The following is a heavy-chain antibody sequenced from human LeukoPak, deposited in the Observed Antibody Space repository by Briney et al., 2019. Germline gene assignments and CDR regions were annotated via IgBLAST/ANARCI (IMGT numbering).Heavy chain of an antibody. CDR1: GFTFSNFW. CDR2: IKQDETEK. J-gene: IGHJ4*02. Sequence: GESLRLSCTASGFTFSNFWIGWVRQAPGKGLEWVANIKQDETEKFYLGSVKGRFTISGDNAKNSPYLQMNSLRVEDTALYYCARAGGSTVSHSDYWGQGTLVTVSS. CDR3: ARAGGSTVSHSDY. D-gene: IGHD4-17*01. V-gene: IGHV3-7*03.